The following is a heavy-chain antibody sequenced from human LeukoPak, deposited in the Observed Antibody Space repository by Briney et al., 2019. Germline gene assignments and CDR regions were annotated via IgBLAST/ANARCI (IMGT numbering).Heavy chain of an antibody. D-gene: IGHD6-13*01. Sequence: GASVKVSCKASGYTFTGYYMHWVRQAPGQGLEWMGWINPNSGGTNYAQKLQSRVTMTRDPSISTAYMELSRLRSDDTAVYYCARANPPGIAAAGTGFRYSSGWYPDDYFDYWGQGTLVTVSS. V-gene: IGHV1-2*02. J-gene: IGHJ4*02. CDR3: ARANPPGIAAAGTGFRYSSGWYPDDYFDY. CDR1: GYTFTGYY. CDR2: INPNSGGT.